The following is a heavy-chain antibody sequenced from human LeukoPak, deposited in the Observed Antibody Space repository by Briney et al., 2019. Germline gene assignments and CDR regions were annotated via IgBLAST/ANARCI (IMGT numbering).Heavy chain of an antibody. J-gene: IGHJ6*02. D-gene: IGHD3-3*01. CDR2: IIPILGIA. Sequence: ASVKVSCKASGGTFSSYAISWVRQAPGQGLEWMGRIIPILGIANYAQKFQGRVTITADKSTSTAYMELSSLRSEDTAVYYCARDATPNFWSGYYKYYYGMDVWGQGTTVTVSS. CDR3: ARDATPNFWSGYYKYYYGMDV. CDR1: GGTFSSYA. V-gene: IGHV1-69*04.